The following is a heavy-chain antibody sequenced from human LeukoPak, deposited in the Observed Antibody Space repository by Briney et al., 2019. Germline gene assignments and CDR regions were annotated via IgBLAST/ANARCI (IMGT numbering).Heavy chain of an antibody. CDR3: VTGFTTMAVDYFDY. CDR2: SDPEDGER. J-gene: IGHJ4*02. Sequence: VASVKVSCKVSGKTLSDLSIHWLRQPPGKGFEWLGGSDPEDGERIYAQMFQGRVTMTEDTSIDTAYMELSSLRSEDTAVYYCVTGFTTMAVDYFDYWGQGTLVTVSP. D-gene: IGHD5-18*01. CDR1: GKTLSDLS. V-gene: IGHV1-24*01.